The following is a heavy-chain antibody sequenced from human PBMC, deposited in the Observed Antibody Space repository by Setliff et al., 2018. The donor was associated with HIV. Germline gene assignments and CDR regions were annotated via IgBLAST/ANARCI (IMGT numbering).Heavy chain of an antibody. D-gene: IGHD3-22*01. CDR3: ARGYYEYWFDS. Sequence: GGSLRLSCAASGFTFSSYWMHWVRQAPGKGLVWVSRINSGGSSISYADSVKGRFTISRDNAKNTLYLQVNSLRAEDTAVYYCARGYYEYWFDSWGQGTLVTVSS. CDR1: GFTFSSYW. V-gene: IGHV3-74*01. J-gene: IGHJ5*01. CDR2: INSGGSSI.